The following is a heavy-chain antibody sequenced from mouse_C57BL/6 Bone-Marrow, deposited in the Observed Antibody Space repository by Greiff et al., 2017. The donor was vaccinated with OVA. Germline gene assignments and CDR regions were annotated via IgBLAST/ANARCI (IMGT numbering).Heavy chain of an antibody. D-gene: IGHD1-1*01. J-gene: IGHJ4*01. Sequence: QVQLQQSGAELVRPGASVTLSCKASGYTFTDYEMHWVKQTPVHGLEWIGAIDPETGGTAYNQKFKGKAILTAEKSSSTAYMELRSLTSEDSAVYYCTRHYGSVYAMDYWGQGTSVTVSS. CDR1: GYTFTDYE. CDR3: TRHYGSVYAMDY. V-gene: IGHV1-15*01. CDR2: IDPETGGT.